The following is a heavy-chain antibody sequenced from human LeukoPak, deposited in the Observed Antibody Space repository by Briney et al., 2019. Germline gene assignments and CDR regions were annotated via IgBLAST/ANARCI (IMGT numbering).Heavy chain of an antibody. CDR1: GGSISSYY. CDR3: ARGRSNDAFDI. Sequence: SETLSPTCTVSGGSISSYYWSWIRQPPGKGLEWIGYIYYSGSTNYNPSLKSRVTISVDTSKNQFSLKLSSVTAADTAVYYCARGRSNDAFDIWGQGTMVTVSS. V-gene: IGHV4-59*01. J-gene: IGHJ3*02. CDR2: IYYSGST. D-gene: IGHD1-26*01.